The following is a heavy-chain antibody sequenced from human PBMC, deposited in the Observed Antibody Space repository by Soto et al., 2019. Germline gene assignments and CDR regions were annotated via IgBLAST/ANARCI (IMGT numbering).Heavy chain of an antibody. Sequence: SETLSLTCTVSGGSISSGGYYWSWIRQHPGKGLEWIGYIYYSGSTYYNPSLKSRVTISVDTSKNQFSLKLSSVTAADTAVYYCARVLIVVVPAAMPWFDPWGQGTLVTVS. CDR2: IYYSGST. J-gene: IGHJ5*02. CDR1: GGSISSGGYY. CDR3: ARVLIVVVPAAMPWFDP. D-gene: IGHD2-2*01. V-gene: IGHV4-31*03.